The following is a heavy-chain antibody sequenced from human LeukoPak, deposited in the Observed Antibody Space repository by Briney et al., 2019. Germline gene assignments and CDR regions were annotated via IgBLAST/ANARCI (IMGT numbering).Heavy chain of an antibody. CDR3: AKASYGSGSYKAYYYYMDV. CDR1: GFTFSSYA. V-gene: IGHV3-23*01. D-gene: IGHD3-10*01. CDR2: ISGSSGST. J-gene: IGHJ6*03. Sequence: GGSLRLSCAASGFTFSSYAMSWVRQAPGKGLEWVSAISGSSGSTYYADSVKGRFTISRDNSKNTLYLQMNSLRAEDTAVYYCAKASYGSGSYKAYYYYMDVWGKGTTVTVSS.